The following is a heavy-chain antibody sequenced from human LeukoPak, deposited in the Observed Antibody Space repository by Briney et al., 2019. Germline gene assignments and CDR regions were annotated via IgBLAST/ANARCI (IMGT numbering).Heavy chain of an antibody. Sequence: SETLSLTCTVSGGSISSYYWSWIRQPPGKGLEWIGYIYYSGSTNCNPSLKSRVTISVDTSKNQFSLKLSSVTAADTAVYYCARDRGDYLDYYYGMDVWGKGTTVTVSS. J-gene: IGHJ6*04. V-gene: IGHV4-59*01. CDR2: IYYSGST. CDR3: ARDRGDYLDYYYGMDV. CDR1: GGSISSYY. D-gene: IGHD3-10*01.